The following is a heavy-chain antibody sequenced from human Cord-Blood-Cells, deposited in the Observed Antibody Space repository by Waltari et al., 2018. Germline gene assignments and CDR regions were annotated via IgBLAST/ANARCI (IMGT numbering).Heavy chain of an antibody. D-gene: IGHD5-18*01. J-gene: IGHJ4*02. V-gene: IGHV3-30*04. Sequence: QVQLVESGGGVVQPGRSLRLSCAASGFTFSGYAMHWVRQAPGKGLEWVAVISYDGSNKYYADSVKGRFTISRDNSKNTLYLQMNSLRAEDTAVYYCARGDTAMAPFDYWGQGTLVTVSS. CDR2: ISYDGSNK. CDR1: GFTFSGYA. CDR3: ARGDTAMAPFDY.